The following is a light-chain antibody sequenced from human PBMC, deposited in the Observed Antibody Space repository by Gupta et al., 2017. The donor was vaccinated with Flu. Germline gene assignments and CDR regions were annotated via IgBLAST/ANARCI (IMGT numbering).Light chain of an antibody. CDR1: QSISSY. V-gene: IGKV3-11*01. CDR3: QQRYNWPPT. J-gene: IGKJ4*01. Sequence: DRATLSCRASQSISSYLAWYQQKPGQAPRLLIYDASFTRATDIPARFSGSGSGTDFTLNISSLEPEDSAVYYCQQRYNWPPTFGGGTKVEIK. CDR2: DASF.